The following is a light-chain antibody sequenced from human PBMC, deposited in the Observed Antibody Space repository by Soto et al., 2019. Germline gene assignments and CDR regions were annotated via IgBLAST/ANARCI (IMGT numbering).Light chain of an antibody. CDR2: SSN. CDR3: AALDDGLNGVV. Sequence: QSVLTQPPSASGTPGQRVTISCSRSSSNIGSNSVNWYQQLPGTAPKLLMYSSNQRPSGVPDRFSASKSGTSASLASSGLQSEDEADYYCAALDDGLNGVVFGGGTKLTVL. J-gene: IGLJ2*01. CDR1: SSNIGSNS. V-gene: IGLV1-44*01.